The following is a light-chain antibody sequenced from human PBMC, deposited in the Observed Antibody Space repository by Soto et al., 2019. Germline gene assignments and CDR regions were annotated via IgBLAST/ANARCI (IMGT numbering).Light chain of an antibody. CDR3: SSYTTGSTYA. V-gene: IGLV2-14*01. J-gene: IGLJ1*01. CDR2: DVS. Sequence: QSALTQPASVSGSPGQSITISCTGTSSDVGGYNYVSWYQQHPGKAPKLMIYDVSNRPSGVSNRFSGSKSGNTASLTISGLQAEDEADYYCSSYTTGSTYAFGTGTKLTVL. CDR1: SSDVGGYNY.